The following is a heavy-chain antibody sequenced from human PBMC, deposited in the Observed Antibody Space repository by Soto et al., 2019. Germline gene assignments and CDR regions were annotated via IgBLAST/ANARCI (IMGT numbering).Heavy chain of an antibody. CDR3: ALGYQLLSFDP. CDR1: GGSISSCGYY. Sequence: QVQLQESGPGLVKPSQTLSLTCTVSGGSISSCGYYWSRIRQHPGKGLEWIGYIYYSGSTYYNPSLTSRVTISVDTSKKQFSLNLSSVTAADTAGYYCALGYQLLSFDPWGQGTLVTVSS. J-gene: IGHJ5*02. D-gene: IGHD2-2*01. V-gene: IGHV4-31*03. CDR2: IYYSGST.